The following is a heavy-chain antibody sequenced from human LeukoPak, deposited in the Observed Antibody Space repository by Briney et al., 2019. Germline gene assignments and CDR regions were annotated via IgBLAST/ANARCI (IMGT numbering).Heavy chain of an antibody. Sequence: GGSLRLSCVASGFIFSSYGMNWVRQAPGKGLEWVSYISSTSSFIYYAVSVKGRFTISRDNAKKSLYLQMNGLRAEDTAVFYCARDDSGSFPNYFENWGQGTLVTVSS. CDR2: ISSTSSFI. CDR3: ARDDSGSFPNYFEN. D-gene: IGHD1-26*01. CDR1: GFIFSSYG. V-gene: IGHV3-48*01. J-gene: IGHJ4*02.